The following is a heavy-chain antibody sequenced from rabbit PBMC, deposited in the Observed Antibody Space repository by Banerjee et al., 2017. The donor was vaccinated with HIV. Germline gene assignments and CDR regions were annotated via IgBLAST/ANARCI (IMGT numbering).Heavy chain of an antibody. CDR3: ARDGFGTGPDYDL. D-gene: IGHD7-1*01. CDR1: GFSFSSGYD. CDR2: IYTGSSDIT. V-gene: IGHV1S40*01. Sequence: QQLVESGGGLVKPGASLTLTCKASGFSFSSGYDMSWVRQAPGKGLEWIACIYTGSSDITYYASWAKGRFTIAKTSSTTVTLQMTSLTDAYTATYFCARDGFGTGPDYDLWGPGTLVTVS. J-gene: IGHJ4*01.